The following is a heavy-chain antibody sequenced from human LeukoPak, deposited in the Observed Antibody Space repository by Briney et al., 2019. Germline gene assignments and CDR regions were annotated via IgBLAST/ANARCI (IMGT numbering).Heavy chain of an antibody. CDR1: GGSFSGYY. Sequence: SETLSLTCAVYGGSFSGYYWSWIRQPPGKGLEWIGEINHSGSTNYNPSLKSRVTISVDTSKNQFSLKLSSVTAADTAVYYCARGDGSGWYPASSYSFDYWGQGTLVTVSS. D-gene: IGHD6-19*01. CDR2: INHSGST. V-gene: IGHV4-34*01. CDR3: ARGDGSGWYPASSYSFDY. J-gene: IGHJ4*02.